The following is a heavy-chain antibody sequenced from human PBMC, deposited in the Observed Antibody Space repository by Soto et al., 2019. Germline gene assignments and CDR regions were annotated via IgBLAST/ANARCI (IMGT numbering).Heavy chain of an antibody. V-gene: IGHV3-74*01. CDR1: GFTLSTYW. CDR2: VNRDGSSS. CDR3: AREVAVRAAAHYWFDP. J-gene: IGHJ5*02. D-gene: IGHD2-2*01. Sequence: TGGSLRLSCAASGFTLSTYWLTWARKGPERGLVWVSRVNRDGSSSSHADSVKGRFTISRDNAKNTLYLQMNSLRAEDTAVYYCAREVAVRAAAHYWFDPWGQGTLVTVSS.